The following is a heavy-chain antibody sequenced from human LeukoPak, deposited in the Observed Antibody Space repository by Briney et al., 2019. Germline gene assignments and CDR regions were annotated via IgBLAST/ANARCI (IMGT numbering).Heavy chain of an antibody. V-gene: IGHV4-34*01. CDR3: ARGGQWPKKTLYYFDY. CDR2: INHSGST. J-gene: IGHJ4*02. Sequence: SETPSLTCAVYGGSFSGYYWSWIRQPPGKGLEWIGEINHSGSTNYNPSLKSRVTISVDTSKNQFSLKLSSVTAADTAVYYCARGGQWPKKTLYYFDYWGQGTLVTVSS. CDR1: GGSFSGYY. D-gene: IGHD6-19*01.